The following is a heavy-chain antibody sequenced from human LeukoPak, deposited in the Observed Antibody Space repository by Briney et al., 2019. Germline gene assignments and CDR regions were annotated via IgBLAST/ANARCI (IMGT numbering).Heavy chain of an antibody. V-gene: IGHV1-58*01. Sequence: ASVKVSCKASGFTFTSSAVQWVRQARGQRLEWIGWIVVGSGNTNYAQKFQERVTITRGMSTSTAYMELSSLRSEDTAVYYCAASPYYDSSGYHSGNDVFDIWGKGTMVTVSS. D-gene: IGHD3-22*01. CDR2: IVVGSGNT. CDR3: AASPYYDSSGYHSGNDVFDI. CDR1: GFTFTSSA. J-gene: IGHJ3*02.